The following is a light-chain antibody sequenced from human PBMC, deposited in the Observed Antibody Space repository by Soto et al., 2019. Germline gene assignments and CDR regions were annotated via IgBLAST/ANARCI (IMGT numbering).Light chain of an antibody. J-gene: IGLJ7*01. V-gene: IGLV2-14*03. Sequence: QSVLTQPASVSGSPGQSITISCTETSSDVGGYNYVSWYQQHPGKAPQLMIYDVSSRPSGVSLRFSGSKSGNTASLTISGLQAEDEAYYFCSSYTAITTTRVFGGGTQLTVL. CDR1: SSDVGGYNY. CDR3: SSYTAITTTRV. CDR2: DVS.